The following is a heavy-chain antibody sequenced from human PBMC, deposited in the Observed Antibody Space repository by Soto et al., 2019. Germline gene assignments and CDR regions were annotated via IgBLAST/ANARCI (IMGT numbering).Heavy chain of an antibody. CDR3: ARGIVVGPYYCYGMDV. V-gene: IGHV1-69*01. CDR2: IIPIFGTA. Sequence: QVQLVQSGAEVKKPGSSVKGSCKASGGTFSSYAISWVRHAPGHWREWMGGIIPIFGTANYAQKFQGRVTINADESTSTDDMELSSRRSEDTAVYYCARGIVVGPYYCYGMDVWGQGTTVTVSS. CDR1: GGTFSSYA. D-gene: IGHD3-22*01. J-gene: IGHJ6*02.